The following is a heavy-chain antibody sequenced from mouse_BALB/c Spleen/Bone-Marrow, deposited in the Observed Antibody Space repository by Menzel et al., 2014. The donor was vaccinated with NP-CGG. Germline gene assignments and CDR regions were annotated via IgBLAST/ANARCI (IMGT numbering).Heavy chain of an antibody. Sequence: EVQGVESGGGLVKPGGSLKLSCAAPGFTFSDYYMYWVRQTPEKRLEWVATISDGGSYTYYPDSVKGRFTISRDNAKNNLYLQMSSLKSEDTAMYYCANYYGSTWFAYWGQGTLVTVSA. D-gene: IGHD1-1*01. CDR3: ANYYGSTWFAY. CDR1: GFTFSDYY. V-gene: IGHV5-4*02. CDR2: ISDGGSYT. J-gene: IGHJ3*01.